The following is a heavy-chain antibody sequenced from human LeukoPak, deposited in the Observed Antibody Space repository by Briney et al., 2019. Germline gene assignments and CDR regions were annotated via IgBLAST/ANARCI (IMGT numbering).Heavy chain of an antibody. D-gene: IGHD3-3*01. Sequence: ASVKVSCKASGYTFTSYYMHWVRQAPGQGLEWMGIISPSGVITNYAQKFQGRVTMTRDTSTSTVYMELSSLRSEDTAVYYCARDFTRSGFWSGYYAFDIWGQGTMVTVSS. CDR3: ARDFTRSGFWSGYYAFDI. V-gene: IGHV1-46*01. CDR2: ISPSGVIT. CDR1: GYTFTSYY. J-gene: IGHJ3*02.